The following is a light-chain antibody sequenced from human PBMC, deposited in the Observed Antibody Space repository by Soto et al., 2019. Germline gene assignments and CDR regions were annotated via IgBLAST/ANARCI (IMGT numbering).Light chain of an antibody. V-gene: IGKV4-1*01. CDR1: QSVLYSSNNKNY. CDR2: WAS. Sequence: DIVMTQSPGSLAVSLGERATINCKSSQSVLYSSNNKNYLAWYQQKPGQPPKLLIYWASTRESGVPDRFSGNGSGTDFTLTISCLQAEDVAVYYCQQYYSTPPYTFGQGTKLEIK. J-gene: IGKJ2*01. CDR3: QQYYSTPPYT.